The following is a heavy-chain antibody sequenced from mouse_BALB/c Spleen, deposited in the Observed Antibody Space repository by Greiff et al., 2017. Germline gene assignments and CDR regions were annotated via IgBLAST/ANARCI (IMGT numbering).Heavy chain of an antibody. CDR3: ATGWDLAY. CDR1: GYTFTSYW. V-gene: IGHV1-7*01. Sequence: QVQLQQSGAELAKPRASVKMSCKASGYTFTSYWMHWVKQRPGQGLEWIGYINPSTGYTEYNQKFKDKATLTADKSSSTAYMQLSSLTSEDSAVYYCATGWDLAYWGQGTLVTVSA. D-gene: IGHD4-1*01. J-gene: IGHJ3*01. CDR2: INPSTGYT.